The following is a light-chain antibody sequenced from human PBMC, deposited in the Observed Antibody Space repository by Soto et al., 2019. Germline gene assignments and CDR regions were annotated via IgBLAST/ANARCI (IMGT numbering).Light chain of an antibody. V-gene: IGKV1-5*01. CDR2: DAS. CDR1: QSISSW. CDR3: QQYNSYPLT. J-gene: IGKJ4*01. Sequence: DIQMTQSASTLSASVGDRVTITCRASQSISSWLAWYQQKPGKAPKLLIYDASSLESGVPSRFSGSGSGTEFTLTIISLQPDDFATYYCQQYNSYPLTFGGGTKVEIK.